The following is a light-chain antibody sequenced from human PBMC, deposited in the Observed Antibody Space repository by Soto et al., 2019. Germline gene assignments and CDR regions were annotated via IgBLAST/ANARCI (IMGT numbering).Light chain of an antibody. J-gene: IGKJ3*01. V-gene: IGKV2-28*01. CDR1: QSLLHSNGYNY. CDR3: MQALQRGIT. Sequence: DIVMTQSPLSLPVTPGEPASISCRSSQSLLHSNGYNYLDWYLQKPGQSPQLLIYLGSNRASGVTDRISGSGSGTDFTLKISRVEAEDVGVYYCMQALQRGITFGPGTKVDIK. CDR2: LGS.